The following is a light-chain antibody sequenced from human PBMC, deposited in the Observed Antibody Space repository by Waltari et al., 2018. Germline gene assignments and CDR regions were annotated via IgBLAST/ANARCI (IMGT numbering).Light chain of an antibody. V-gene: IGKV3-15*01. CDR1: QSVRSN. CDR3: QQSHSSPLT. Sequence: EIVMTQFPATLSVSPGERATLSCRASQSVRSNLAWYQQKPGQAPRLLIYAASTRATGIPASFSGSGAGTEFTLTISSLQPEDFATYYCQQSHSSPLTFGGGTNVEIK. J-gene: IGKJ4*01. CDR2: AAS.